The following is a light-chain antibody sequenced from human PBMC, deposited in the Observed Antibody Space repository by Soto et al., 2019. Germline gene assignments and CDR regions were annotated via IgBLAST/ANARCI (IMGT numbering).Light chain of an antibody. CDR1: QSVGSN. CDR2: DAS. CDR3: QQRSNWPIT. V-gene: IGKV3-11*01. Sequence: EIVLTQSPATLYLSPGERATLSCTASQSVGSNLAWFRQKPGQAPRLLIYDASNRATGIPARFSGSGSGTDFTVTISSLEPEDFAVYYCQQRSNWPITFGQGTRLEI. J-gene: IGKJ5*01.